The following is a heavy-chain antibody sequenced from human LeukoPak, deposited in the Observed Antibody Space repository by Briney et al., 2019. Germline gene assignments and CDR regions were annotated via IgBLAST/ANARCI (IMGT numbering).Heavy chain of an antibody. V-gene: IGHV4-4*07. D-gene: IGHD1-26*01. Sequence: SETLSLTCTVSGGSISSYYWSWIRQPAGKGLEYIGRMYSSGSTNYNPSLKSRVTMSLDTSKNQFSLKLSSVTAADTAVYYCARGLLVPGYYYMDVWGIGTTVTVSS. CDR1: GGSISSYY. CDR3: ARGLLVPGYYYMDV. CDR2: MYSSGST. J-gene: IGHJ6*03.